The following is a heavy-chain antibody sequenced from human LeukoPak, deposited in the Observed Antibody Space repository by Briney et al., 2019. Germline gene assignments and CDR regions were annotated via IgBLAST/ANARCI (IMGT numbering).Heavy chain of an antibody. CDR3: IREWYQLVYGDYNYYMDV. CDR1: GSTFSSYS. Sequence: PGGSLRLSCAASGSTFSSYSMNWVRQAPGKGLEWVSSISSSSSYIYYADSVKGRFTISRDNAKNSLYLQMNSLKTEDTAVYYCIREWYQLVYGDYNYYMDVWGKGTTVTVSS. D-gene: IGHD2-2*02. CDR2: ISSSSSYI. J-gene: IGHJ6*03. V-gene: IGHV3-21*03.